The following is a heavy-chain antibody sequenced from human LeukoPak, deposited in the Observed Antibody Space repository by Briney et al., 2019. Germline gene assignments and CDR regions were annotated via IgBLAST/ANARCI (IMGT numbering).Heavy chain of an antibody. Sequence: GGSLRLSCAASGFTFSRYSMHWVRQIPGKGLEYVSAVNDDGDRTYYADSVKARFTISRDNSKNTLFLQMGSLRAEDMAVYYCARVGDLNFYDFWGQGTLVIVSS. J-gene: IGHJ4*02. D-gene: IGHD1-20*01. CDR1: GFTFSRYS. V-gene: IGHV3-64*02. CDR3: ARVGDLNFYDF. CDR2: VNDDGDRT.